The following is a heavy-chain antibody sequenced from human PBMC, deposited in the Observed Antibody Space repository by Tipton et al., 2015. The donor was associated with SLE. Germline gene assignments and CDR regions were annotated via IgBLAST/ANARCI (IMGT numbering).Heavy chain of an antibody. CDR3: AIIAVAGGIYYCGMDV. D-gene: IGHD6-19*01. CDR1: GGSISSGGYY. V-gene: IGHV4-31*03. CDR2: IYYSGST. J-gene: IGHJ6*02. Sequence: TLSLTCTVSGGSISSGGYYWSWLRQHPGKGLEWIGYIYYSGSTYYNPSLKSRVTISVDTSKNQFSLKLSSVTAADTAVYYCAIIAVAGGIYYCGMDVWGQGTTVTVSS.